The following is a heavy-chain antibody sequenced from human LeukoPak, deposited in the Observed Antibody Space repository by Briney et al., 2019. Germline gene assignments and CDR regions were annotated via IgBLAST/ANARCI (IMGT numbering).Heavy chain of an antibody. CDR2: ISGSGDST. V-gene: IGHV3-23*01. Sequence: GGSPRLSXAASGFTFSSYAMSWVRQAPGKGLEWVSTISGSGDSTYYADSVKGRFTISRDNSKNTLYLQMNSLSAADTAVYYCAKERCSSTICSDDYWGQGTLVTVSS. CDR1: GFTFSSYA. D-gene: IGHD2-2*01. CDR3: AKERCSSTICSDDY. J-gene: IGHJ4*02.